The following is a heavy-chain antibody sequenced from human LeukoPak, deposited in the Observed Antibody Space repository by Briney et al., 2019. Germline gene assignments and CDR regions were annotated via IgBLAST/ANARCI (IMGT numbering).Heavy chain of an antibody. CDR1: GFTFNIYA. Sequence: PGRSLXLSCAASGFTFNIYAMHWVRQAPGKGLEWVAVTSYDGGIKYYADSVKGRFTISRDNAKNSLYLQMNSLRAEDTAVYYCAAHSSSSSDYWGQGTLVTVSS. CDR2: TSYDGGIK. D-gene: IGHD6-6*01. V-gene: IGHV3-30-3*01. CDR3: AAHSSSSSDY. J-gene: IGHJ4*02.